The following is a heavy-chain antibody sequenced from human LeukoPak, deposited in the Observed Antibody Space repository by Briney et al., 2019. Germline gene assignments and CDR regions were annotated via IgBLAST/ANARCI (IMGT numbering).Heavy chain of an antibody. CDR3: ARAVVVITTGPGFDP. CDR1: GYTFTGYY. J-gene: IGHJ5*02. V-gene: IGHV1-2*02. CDR2: INPNSGDT. D-gene: IGHD3-22*01. Sequence: ASVKVSCKASGYTFTGYYIHWVRQAPGQGLEWMGWINPNSGDTSYAQKFQGRVTMTRDTSTSTVYMELSSLRSEDTAVYYCARAVVVITTGPGFDPWGQGTLVTVSS.